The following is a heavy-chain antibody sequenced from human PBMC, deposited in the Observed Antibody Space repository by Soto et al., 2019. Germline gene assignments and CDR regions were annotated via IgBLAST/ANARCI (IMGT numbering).Heavy chain of an antibody. CDR1: GGSISSGGYY. CDR2: IYYSGST. Sequence: ASETLSLTCTVSGGSISSGGYYWSWIRQHPGKGLEWIGYIYYSGSTYYNPSLKSRVTISVDTSKNQFSLKLSSVTAADTAVYYCARGYSYGLGFSYYYYGMDVWGQGTTVTVSS. J-gene: IGHJ6*02. CDR3: ARGYSYGLGFSYYYYGMDV. V-gene: IGHV4-31*03. D-gene: IGHD5-18*01.